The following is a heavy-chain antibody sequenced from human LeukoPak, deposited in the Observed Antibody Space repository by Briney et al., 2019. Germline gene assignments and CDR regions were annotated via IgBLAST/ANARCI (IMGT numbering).Heavy chain of an antibody. J-gene: IGHJ5*01. CDR2: IYYTGST. D-gene: IGHD6-19*01. Sequence: SETLSLTCTVSGGSISSFYWSWIRQPPGKGLEYIGDIYYTGSTNYNPSLNSRVTMSVDTSKNQFPLKLTSVTAADTALYYCVRSPGYSSGWFDYWGHGTLVTVSS. CDR1: GGSISSFY. V-gene: IGHV4-59*08. CDR3: VRSPGYSSGWFDY.